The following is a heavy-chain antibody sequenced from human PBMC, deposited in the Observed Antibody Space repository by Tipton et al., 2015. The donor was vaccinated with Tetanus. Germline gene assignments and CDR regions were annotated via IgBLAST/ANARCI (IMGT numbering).Heavy chain of an antibody. CDR3: TRGGISGDYYSDY. CDR2: NNHNGNS. Sequence: LRLSCAASGFNFDSHSMNWIRQAPGKGLEWIGENNHNGNSYYNPSLKSRVTISLDTSTSQFSLRLTSVTAADTAVYYCTRGGISGDYYSDYWGQGTLVTVSS. V-gene: IGHV4-34*01. CDR1: GFNFDSHS. D-gene: IGHD1-14*01. J-gene: IGHJ4*02.